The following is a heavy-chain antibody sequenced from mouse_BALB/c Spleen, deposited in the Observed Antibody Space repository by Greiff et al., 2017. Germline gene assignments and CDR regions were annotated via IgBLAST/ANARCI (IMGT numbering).Heavy chain of an antibody. D-gene: IGHD2-14*01. CDR1: GFTFSDYY. Sequence: EVHLVESGGGLVKPGGSLKLSCAASGFTFSDYYMYWVRQTPEKRLEWVATISDGGSYTYYPDSVKGRFTISRDNAKNNLYLQMSSLKSEDTAMYYCARGGYDDYWYFDVWGAGTTVTVSS. V-gene: IGHV5-4*02. CDR3: ARGGYDDYWYFDV. J-gene: IGHJ1*01. CDR2: ISDGGSYT.